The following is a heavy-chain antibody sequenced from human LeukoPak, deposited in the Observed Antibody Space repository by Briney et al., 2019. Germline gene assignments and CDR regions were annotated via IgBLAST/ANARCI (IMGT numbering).Heavy chain of an antibody. J-gene: IGHJ4*02. CDR3: AKHYMGSSYNRAVDY. CDR2: IYYSGST. V-gene: IGHV4-39*01. D-gene: IGHD3-10*01. Sequence: SETLSLTCTVSGGSISSSRDYWAWLRQPPGKGLEWIANIYYSGSTYYSPSLKSRVTISVDTSKNQFSLKLSSVTAADTAVYYCAKHYMGSSYNRAVDYWGQGTLVTVSS. CDR1: GGSISSSRDY.